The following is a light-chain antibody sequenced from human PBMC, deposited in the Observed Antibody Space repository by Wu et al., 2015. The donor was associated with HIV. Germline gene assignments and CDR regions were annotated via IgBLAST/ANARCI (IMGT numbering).Light chain of an antibody. V-gene: IGKV1-39*01. CDR2: AAS. CDR1: QTISNY. Sequence: DIQMTQSPSSLSASVGDRVTITCRASQTISNYLSWYQQKPGKAPKLLIYAASSLQSGVPSGFSGSGSGTDFTLTISSLQLEDFATYYCTTELQXPRVTSFGQGTKLGDQT. CDR3: TTELQXPRVTS. J-gene: IGKJ2*03.